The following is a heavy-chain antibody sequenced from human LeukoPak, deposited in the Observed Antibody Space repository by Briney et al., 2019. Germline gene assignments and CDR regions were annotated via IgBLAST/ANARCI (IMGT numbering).Heavy chain of an antibody. CDR1: GYTLTELS. D-gene: IGHD6-13*01. V-gene: IGHV1-24*01. CDR2: FDPEDGET. J-gene: IGHJ4*02. CDR3: ATALGSSSWYFTY. Sequence: GASVKVSCKVSGYTLTELSMHWVRQAPGKGLGWMGGFDPEDGETIYAQKFQGRVTMTEDTSTDTAYMELSSLRSEDTAVYYRATALGSSSWYFTYWGQGTLVTVSS.